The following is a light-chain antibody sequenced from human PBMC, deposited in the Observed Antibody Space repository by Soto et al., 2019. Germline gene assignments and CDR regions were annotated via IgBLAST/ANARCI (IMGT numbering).Light chain of an antibody. CDR2: GAS. J-gene: IGKJ5*01. CDR1: QSVNRD. CDR3: QQYNSWPIT. V-gene: IGKV3D-15*01. Sequence: EIVLTQPPGTLSLSPGERATLSCRASQSVNRDLAWYVQEPGQAPRRVIYGASTWGTGVPPRFTGSGSGTESTLTISGLQSEDFAVYYCQQYNSWPITFGQGTRLEIK.